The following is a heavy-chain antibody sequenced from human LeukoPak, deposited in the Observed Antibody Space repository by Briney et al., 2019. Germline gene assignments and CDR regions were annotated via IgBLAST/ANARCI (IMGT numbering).Heavy chain of an antibody. CDR1: GFTFSSYA. D-gene: IGHD5-18*01. V-gene: IGHV3-23*01. J-gene: IGHJ6*02. CDR3: ARIQLWLWGYYYGMDV. CDR2: ISGSGGST. Sequence: GGSLRLSCAASGFTFSSYAMSWVRHAPEKGLEWVSAISGSGGSTYYADSVKGRFTISRDNSKNTLYLQMNSLRAEDTAVYYCARIQLWLWGYYYGMDVWGQGTTVTVSS.